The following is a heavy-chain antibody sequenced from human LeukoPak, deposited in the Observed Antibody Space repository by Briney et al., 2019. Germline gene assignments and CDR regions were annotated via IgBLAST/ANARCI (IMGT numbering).Heavy chain of an antibody. J-gene: IGHJ4*02. CDR1: GFTFSSYW. CDR3: ARHPNSNWDY. V-gene: IGHV3-7*03. Sequence: GGSLRLSCAASGFTFSSYWMSWVRQAPGKGLEWVANIKQDGSEKYYVDSVKGRFTASRDSAQNSLYLQMNSLRVEDTAVYYCARHPNSNWDYWGQGTLVTVSS. CDR2: IKQDGSEK. D-gene: IGHD6-13*01.